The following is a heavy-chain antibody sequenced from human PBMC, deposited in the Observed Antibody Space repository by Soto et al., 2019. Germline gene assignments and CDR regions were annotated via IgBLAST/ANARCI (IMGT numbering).Heavy chain of an antibody. V-gene: IGHV3-48*02. CDR3: AREMLHYDSSGYYLNNFDY. CDR1: GFTFSSYR. J-gene: IGHJ4*02. CDR2: ISSSSSTI. D-gene: IGHD3-22*01. Sequence: PGGSLRLSLAASGFTFSSYRMNWVRQAPLNVLEWVSYISSSSSTIYYADSVKGRFTISRDNAKNSLYLQMNSLRDEDTAVYYCAREMLHYDSSGYYLNNFDYWGQGTMVTVS.